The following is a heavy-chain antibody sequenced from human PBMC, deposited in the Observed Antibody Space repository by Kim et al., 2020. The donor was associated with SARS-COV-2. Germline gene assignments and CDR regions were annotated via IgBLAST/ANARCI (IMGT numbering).Heavy chain of an antibody. CDR2: ISWNSGSI. D-gene: IGHD6-13*01. CDR3: AKDLGSSWYEHFDY. J-gene: IGHJ4*02. CDR1: GFTFDDYA. V-gene: IGHV3-9*01. Sequence: GGSLRLSCAASGFTFDDYAMHWVRQAPGKGLEWVSGISWNSGSIGYADSVKGRFTISRDNAKNSLYLQMNSLRAEDTALYYCAKDLGSSWYEHFDYWGQGTLVTVSP.